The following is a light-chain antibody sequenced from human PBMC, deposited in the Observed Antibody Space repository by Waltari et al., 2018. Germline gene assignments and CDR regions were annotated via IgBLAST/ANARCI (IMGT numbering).Light chain of an antibody. CDR3: QQYYSTPPA. J-gene: IGKJ1*01. CDR2: WAS. V-gene: IGKV4-1*01. CDR1: QSVLYSSNNMNY. Sequence: DIVVTQSPHSVAVSLGARATINCKSTQSVLYSSNNMNYLAWYQQKPGQPPRLLIYWASTREAGVPDRFSGSGSGTDFTLTINTLQAEDMAVYYCQQYYSTPPAFGQGTRVEI.